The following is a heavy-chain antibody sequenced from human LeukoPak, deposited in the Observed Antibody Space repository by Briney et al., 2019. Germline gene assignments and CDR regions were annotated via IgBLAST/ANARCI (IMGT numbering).Heavy chain of an antibody. Sequence: GRSLRLSCAASGFTFRSYGMHWVRQAPGEGLEWVAVIWYDGSNKNYADSVKGRFTISRDSSKNTLYLQMDSLRAEDTAVYYCARLRETTVTRDDSYYYMDVWGKGTTVTVSS. CDR2: IWYDGSNK. CDR3: ARLRETTVTRDDSYYYMDV. D-gene: IGHD4-17*01. V-gene: IGHV3-33*01. J-gene: IGHJ6*03. CDR1: GFTFRSYG.